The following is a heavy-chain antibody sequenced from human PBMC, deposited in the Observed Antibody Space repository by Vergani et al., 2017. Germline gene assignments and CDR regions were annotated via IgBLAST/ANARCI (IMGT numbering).Heavy chain of an antibody. V-gene: IGHV5-51*03. CDR3: AKTHDFSSHYTSYNWFDP. CDR1: GYSITNYW. CDR2: IYAGDSDV. Sequence: EVQLGQSGAEVKKPGESLKISCQGSGYSITNYWIAWVRQRPGKGLEWMGIIYAGDSDVRYSPSFQGQVTMSVDKSLSTAYLQWSSLKASDTATYYCAKTHDFSSHYTSYNWFDPWGQGTQVPVSS. D-gene: IGHD3-3*01. J-gene: IGHJ5*02.